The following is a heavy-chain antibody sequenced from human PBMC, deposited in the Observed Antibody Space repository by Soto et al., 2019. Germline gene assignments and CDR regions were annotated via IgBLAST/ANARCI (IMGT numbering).Heavy chain of an antibody. CDR1: GGSISSYY. CDR2: IYYSGST. J-gene: IGHJ6*02. V-gene: IGHV4-59*12. CDR3: ARVSGSYYYGMDV. Sequence: PSETLPLTCTVSGGSISSYYWSWLRQPPGKGLEWIGYIYYSGSTNYNPSLKSRVTISVDTSKNQFSLKLSSVTAADTAVYYCARVSGSYYYGMDVWGQGTTVTVSS. D-gene: IGHD1-26*01.